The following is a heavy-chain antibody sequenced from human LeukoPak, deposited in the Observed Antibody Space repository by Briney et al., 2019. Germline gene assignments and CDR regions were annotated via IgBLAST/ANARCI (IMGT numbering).Heavy chain of an antibody. CDR3: ATKGSMYCSGGSCFWS. V-gene: IGHV1-24*01. J-gene: IGHJ5*02. Sequence: GASVNVSCKVSGYTLTELSMHWVRQAPGKGLGWLGGFDPEDGETIYAQKFQGRVTMTEDTSTDTAYMELSSLRSEDTAVYYCATKGSMYCSGGSCFWSWGQGTLVTVSS. D-gene: IGHD2-15*01. CDR1: GYTLTELS. CDR2: FDPEDGET.